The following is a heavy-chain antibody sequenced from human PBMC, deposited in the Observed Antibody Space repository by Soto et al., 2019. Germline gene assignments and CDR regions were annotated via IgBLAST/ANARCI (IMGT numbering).Heavy chain of an antibody. CDR2: ISTSSDYI. V-gene: IGHV3-21*01. CDR1: GFPLSSYS. CDR3: AREDSIIIPAVSDF. D-gene: IGHD2-2*01. J-gene: IGHJ4*02. Sequence: GGSLRLSCVASGFPLSSYSMNWVRQAPGKGLEWVSSISTSSDYIFYADSVMGRFTLSRDNAKNSVSLQMNTLRVEDTAVYYCAREDSIIIPAVSDFWGQGTLVTVSS.